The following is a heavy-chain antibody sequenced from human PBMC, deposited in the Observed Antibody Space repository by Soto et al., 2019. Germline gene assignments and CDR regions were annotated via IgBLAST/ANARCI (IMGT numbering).Heavy chain of an antibody. Sequence: PGGSLRLSCAASGFTFSSYEMNWVRQAPGKGLEWVSYISSSGSTIYYADSVKGRFTISRDNAKNSLYLQMNSLRAEDTAVYYCARDPSKHSSGWYSATRTPDWGQGTLVTVSS. CDR1: GFTFSSYE. CDR3: ARDPSKHSSGWYSATRTPD. D-gene: IGHD6-19*01. J-gene: IGHJ4*02. CDR2: ISSSGSTI. V-gene: IGHV3-48*03.